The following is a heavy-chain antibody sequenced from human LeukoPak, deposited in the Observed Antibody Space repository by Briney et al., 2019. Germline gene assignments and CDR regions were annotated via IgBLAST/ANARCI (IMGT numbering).Heavy chain of an antibody. J-gene: IGHJ4*02. CDR3: ARGRSGVGATSGRKKTSYFDY. CDR2: INHSGST. D-gene: IGHD1-26*01. CDR1: GGSFSGYY. V-gene: IGHV4-34*01. Sequence: SETLSLTCAVYGGSFSGYYWSWIRQPPGKGLEWIGEINHSGSTNHNPSLKSRVTISVDTSKNQFSLKLSSVTAADTAVYYCARGRSGVGATSGRKKTSYFDYWGQGTLVTVSS.